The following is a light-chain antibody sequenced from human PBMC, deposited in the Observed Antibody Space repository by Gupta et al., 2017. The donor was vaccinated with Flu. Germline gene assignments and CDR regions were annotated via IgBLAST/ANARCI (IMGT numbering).Light chain of an antibody. CDR3: QQSYSTLPT. CDR1: QSISSY. V-gene: IGKV1-39*01. CDR2: AAS. Sequence: PSSLSASVGDRVTITCRASQSISSYLNWYQQKPGKAPKLLIYAASSLQSGVPSRFSGSGSGTDFTLTISSLQPEDFATYYCQQSYSTLPTFGQGTRLEIK. J-gene: IGKJ5*01.